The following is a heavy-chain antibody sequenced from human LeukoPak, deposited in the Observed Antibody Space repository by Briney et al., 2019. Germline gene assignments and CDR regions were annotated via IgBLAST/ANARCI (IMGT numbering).Heavy chain of an antibody. D-gene: IGHD5-24*01. V-gene: IGHV4-59*01. CDR3: ARADGFFDY. J-gene: IGHJ4*02. Sequence: SETLSLTCAVYGGSFSGYYWSWIRQHPGKGLEWIGYIYYSGSTNYNPSLKSRVTISVDTSKNQFSLKLSSVTAADTAVYYCARADGFFDYWGQGTLVTVSS. CDR1: GGSFSGYY. CDR2: IYYSGST.